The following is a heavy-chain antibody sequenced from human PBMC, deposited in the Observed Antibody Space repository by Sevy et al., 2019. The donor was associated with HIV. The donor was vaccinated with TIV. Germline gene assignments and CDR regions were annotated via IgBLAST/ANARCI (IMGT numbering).Heavy chain of an antibody. CDR3: AGVLMGSGGFDY. J-gene: IGHJ4*02. V-gene: IGHV3-53*01. Sequence: GGSLRLSCAASGFTVSSNYMSWVRQAPGKGLEWVSVIYSGGSTYYGDSVKGRFTISRDNSKNTLYLQMNRLRAEDTAVYYCAGVLMGSGGFDYWGQGTLVTVSS. CDR2: IYSGGST. D-gene: IGHD2-15*01. CDR1: GFTVSSNY.